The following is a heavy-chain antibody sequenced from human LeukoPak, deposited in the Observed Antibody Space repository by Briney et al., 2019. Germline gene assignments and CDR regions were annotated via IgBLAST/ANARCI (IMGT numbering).Heavy chain of an antibody. J-gene: IGHJ4*02. CDR2: ISSSSSYI. CDR1: GFTFSSYA. Sequence: PGGSLRLSCAASGFTFSSYAMSWVRQAPGKGLEWVSSISSSSSYIYYADSVKGRFTISRDNAKNSLYLQMNSLRAEDTAVYYCATVPAAMSYWGQGTLVTVSS. D-gene: IGHD2-2*01. V-gene: IGHV3-21*01. CDR3: ATVPAAMSY.